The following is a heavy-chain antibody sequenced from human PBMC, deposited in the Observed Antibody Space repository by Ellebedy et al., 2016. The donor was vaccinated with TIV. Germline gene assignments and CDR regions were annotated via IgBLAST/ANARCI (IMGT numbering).Heavy chain of an antibody. CDR2: IFHSGST. V-gene: IGHV4-4*02. J-gene: IGHJ4*02. Sequence: MPSETLSLTCAVSGGSVSSNHWWSWVRQPPGKGLEWIGEIFHSGSTNYNPSLKSRVTISVDKSKNQFSLKLSSVTAADTAVYYCARAAQPNCSGGSCYRIDYWGQGTLVTVSS. CDR1: GGSVSSNHW. CDR3: ARAAQPNCSGGSCYRIDY. D-gene: IGHD2-15*01.